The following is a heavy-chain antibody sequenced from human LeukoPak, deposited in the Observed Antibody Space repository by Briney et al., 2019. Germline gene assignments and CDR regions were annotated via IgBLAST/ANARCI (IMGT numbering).Heavy chain of an antibody. CDR2: IIPIFGTA. Sequence: GASVKASCKASGYTFTSYGISWVRQAPGQGLEWMGGIIPIFGTANYAQKFQGRVTITTDESTSTAYMELSSLRSEDTAVYYCASSPMATIFGRRYFDYWGQGTLVTVSS. V-gene: IGHV1-69*05. CDR3: ASSPMATIFGRRYFDY. D-gene: IGHD3-3*01. CDR1: GYTFTSYG. J-gene: IGHJ4*02.